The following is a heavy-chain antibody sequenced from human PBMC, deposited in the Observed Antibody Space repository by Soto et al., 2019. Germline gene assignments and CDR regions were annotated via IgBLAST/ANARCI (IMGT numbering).Heavy chain of an antibody. CDR2: ISYSGST. CDR1: GGSISSYY. Sequence: PSETLSLTCTVSGGSISSYYWSWIRQPPGKGLEWIGYISYSGSTNYNFSLKSRVTISVDTSKNQFSLKLSSVTAADTAVYYCARQSSSWDNWFDPWGQGTLVTVSS. J-gene: IGHJ5*02. V-gene: IGHV4-59*08. CDR3: ARQSSSWDNWFDP. D-gene: IGHD6-13*01.